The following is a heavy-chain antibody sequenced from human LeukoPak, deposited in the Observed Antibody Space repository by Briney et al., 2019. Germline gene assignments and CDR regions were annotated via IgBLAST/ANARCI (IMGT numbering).Heavy chain of an antibody. Sequence: PGGSLRLSCGASGFTVDDYTLHWVRQAPGKGLEWVSLISWDGGTTYYADSVKGRFTISRDNSKHSLDLQMNSLRTEDTALYYCVKDIGLRWSQYYFDYWGQGTLVTVSS. D-gene: IGHD3-3*01. CDR2: ISWDGGTT. V-gene: IGHV3-43*01. CDR1: GFTVDDYT. J-gene: IGHJ4*02. CDR3: VKDIGLRWSQYYFDY.